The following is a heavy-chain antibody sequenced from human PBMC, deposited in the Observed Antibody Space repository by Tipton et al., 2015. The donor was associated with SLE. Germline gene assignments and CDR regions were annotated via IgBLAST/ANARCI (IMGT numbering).Heavy chain of an antibody. CDR2: IYTSGST. Sequence: TLSLTCTVSGGSISSGNYSWNWIRQPAGKGLEWIGRIYTSGSTNYNPSLKSRVTISVDTSKNQFSLKLSSVTAADTAIYYCARGGIYHDYSGNFDFWGQGTLVTASS. J-gene: IGHJ4*02. D-gene: IGHD3-22*01. CDR1: GGSISSGNYS. CDR3: ARGGIYHDYSGNFDF. V-gene: IGHV4-61*02.